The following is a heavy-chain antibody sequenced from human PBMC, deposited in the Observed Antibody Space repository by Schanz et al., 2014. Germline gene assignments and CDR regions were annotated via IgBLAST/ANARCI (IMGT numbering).Heavy chain of an antibody. CDR2: INHSETT. CDR3: ARGVVRGVPEKNWFHP. J-gene: IGHJ5*02. Sequence: QVPLPPGGAGPFKASETLSLSCPVHGGSFRTFFLNWVRQPPGKGLEGIGEINHSETTNFNPSLKSRVSISEDTSKNQFSLKLSSVTAADTAVYYCARGVVRGVPEKNWFHPWGQGTLVTVSS. V-gene: IGHV4-34*01. CDR1: GGSFRTFF. D-gene: IGHD3-10*01.